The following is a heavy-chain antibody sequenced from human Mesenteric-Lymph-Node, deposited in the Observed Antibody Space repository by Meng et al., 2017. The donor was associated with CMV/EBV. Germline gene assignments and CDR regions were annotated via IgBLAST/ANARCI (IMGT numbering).Heavy chain of an antibody. CDR2: IYHTGTT. CDR1: GYSISSGFY. Sequence: GSLRLSCTVSGYSISSGFYWGWVRRPPGKGREWVGSIYHTGTTYYNASLTTRVTMSVDTSKNQFSLRLSSVTAADTAVYYCARDSGVSYYDSWSGHTDAFDFWGQGTMVTVSS. D-gene: IGHD3-3*01. J-gene: IGHJ3*01. CDR3: ARDSGVSYYDSWSGHTDAFDF. V-gene: IGHV4-38-2*02.